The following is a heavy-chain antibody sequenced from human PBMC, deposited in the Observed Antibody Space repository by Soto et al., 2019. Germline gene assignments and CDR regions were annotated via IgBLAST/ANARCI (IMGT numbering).Heavy chain of an antibody. V-gene: IGHV1-69*01. CDR1: GDTFNNDA. CDR3: ARASVLYTRGCFFDY. CDR2: MNPMFGTA. Sequence: QVQLVQSGAEVKKPGSSVKVSCKASGDTFNNDAISWVRQAPGQGLEWMGGMNPMFGTANYAQKFQGRVTITAGESTTTAYMELCSLRSEDTSVYYCARASVLYTRGCFFDYWGQGPLVTVSS. J-gene: IGHJ4*02. D-gene: IGHD6-19*01.